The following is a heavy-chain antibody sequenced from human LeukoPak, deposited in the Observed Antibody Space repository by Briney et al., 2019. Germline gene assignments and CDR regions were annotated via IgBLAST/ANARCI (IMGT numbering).Heavy chain of an antibody. D-gene: IGHD1-7*01. Sequence: PSETLSLTCTVSGGSISSGSYYWGWIRQPPGKGLEWIGSIYYSGSTYYNPSLKSRVTISVDTSKNQFSLKLSSVTAADTAVYYCARGRNWNYVRWFDPWGQGTLVTVSS. CDR1: GGSISSGSYY. CDR3: ARGRNWNYVRWFDP. J-gene: IGHJ5*02. CDR2: IYYSGST. V-gene: IGHV4-39*01.